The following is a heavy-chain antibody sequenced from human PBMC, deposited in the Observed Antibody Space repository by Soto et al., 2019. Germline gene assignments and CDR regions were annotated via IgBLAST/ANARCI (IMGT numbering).Heavy chain of an antibody. V-gene: IGHV1-69*06. Sequence: QVRLVQSGAEVKKPGSSVKVSCEASGGTFSSYAVTWVRQAPGQGLEWMGGIIPIVTTPNYAQKFQGRLTISADKSTSTSYMELSSMRSEDTGVYFCARVGYNFLSRYHYYGMDVWGQGTTVNVSS. J-gene: IGHJ6*02. CDR1: GGTFSSYA. D-gene: IGHD3-3*01. CDR2: IIPIVTTP. CDR3: ARVGYNFLSRYHYYGMDV.